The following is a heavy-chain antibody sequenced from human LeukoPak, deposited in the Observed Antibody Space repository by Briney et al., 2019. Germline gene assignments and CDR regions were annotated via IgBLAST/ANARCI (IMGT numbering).Heavy chain of an antibody. CDR1: GGSFSGYY. CDR3: ARGPRNTLSYLGTPGYYYGMDV. J-gene: IGHJ6*04. V-gene: IGHV4-34*01. CDR2: INHSGST. D-gene: IGHD1-14*01. Sequence: SETLSLTCAVYGGSFSGYYWSWIRQPPGKGLEWIGGINHSGSTNYNPSLKSRVTISVDTSKNQFSLKLSSVTAADTAVYYCARGPRNTLSYLGTPGYYYGMDVWGKGTTVTVSS.